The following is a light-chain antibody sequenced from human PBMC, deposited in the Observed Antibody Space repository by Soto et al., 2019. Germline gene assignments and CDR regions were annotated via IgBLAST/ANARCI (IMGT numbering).Light chain of an antibody. V-gene: IGLV2-14*01. CDR3: SSYTGSGTF. Sequence: QSALTQPASVSGSPGQSIAISCTGTSSDVGGYDQVPWYQQHPGKAPKLMIYAVTTRPSGVSNRFSGSKSGNTASLTISGLQAEDEADYYCSSYTGSGTFFGGGTKLTVL. CDR1: SSDVGGYDQ. CDR2: AVT. J-gene: IGLJ2*01.